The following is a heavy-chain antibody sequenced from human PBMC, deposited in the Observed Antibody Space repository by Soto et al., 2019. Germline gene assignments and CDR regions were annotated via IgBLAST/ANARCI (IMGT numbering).Heavy chain of an antibody. CDR1: GFTFSSYE. Sequence: EVQLVESGGGLVQPGGSLRLSCAASGFTFSSYEMNWVRQAPGRGLEWVSYISSSSSSRYYADSVKGRFTISRDNAKNPLYLQMNSLRAGDTAVYYCARDLGVGEAGFEYWGQGTLVTVPS. CDR3: ARDLGVGEAGFEY. V-gene: IGHV3-48*03. J-gene: IGHJ4*02. CDR2: ISSSSSSR. D-gene: IGHD2-8*01.